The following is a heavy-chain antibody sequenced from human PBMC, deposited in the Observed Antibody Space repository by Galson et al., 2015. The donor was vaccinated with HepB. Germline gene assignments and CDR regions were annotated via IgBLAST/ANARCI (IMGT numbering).Heavy chain of an antibody. CDR1: GFTVSSNY. Sequence: SLRLSCAASGFTVSSNYMSWVRQAPGKGLEWVSVIYSGGSTYYADSVKGRFTISRDNSKNTLYLQMNSLRAEDTAVYCCAREDSSGYYSGTFDYWGQGTLVTVSS. D-gene: IGHD3-22*01. V-gene: IGHV3-53*01. J-gene: IGHJ4*02. CDR3: AREDSSGYYSGTFDY. CDR2: IYSGGST.